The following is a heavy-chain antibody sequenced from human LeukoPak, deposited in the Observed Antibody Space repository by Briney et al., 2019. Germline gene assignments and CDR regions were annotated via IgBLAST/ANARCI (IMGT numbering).Heavy chain of an antibody. Sequence: QTLSLTSALSRDTPSSNSAAWNWVRLSPSRCLEWLARTYYRSKWCNDYAVSVKSRITINTDTSKKQFSLQLNSVTPEDTAVYYCARHPARATMGAFDIWGQGTMVTVSS. V-gene: IGHV6-1*01. CDR1: RDTPSSNSAA. D-gene: IGHD5-12*01. J-gene: IGHJ3*02. CDR3: ARHPARATMGAFDI. CDR2: TYYRSKWCN.